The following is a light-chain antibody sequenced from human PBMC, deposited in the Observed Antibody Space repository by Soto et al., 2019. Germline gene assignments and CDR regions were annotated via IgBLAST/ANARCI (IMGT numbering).Light chain of an antibody. V-gene: IGKV1-5*01. Sequence: DILMTQSPSTLSASVGDRVTITCRASQSISSWLAWYQYKSGKAPQLLIYDVSTVESGVPSRFSGSGFGTEFSLTISSLQPEDFATYYCQEYESHLRTFGPGTKAEIK. CDR3: QEYESHLRT. CDR2: DVS. CDR1: QSISSW. J-gene: IGKJ1*01.